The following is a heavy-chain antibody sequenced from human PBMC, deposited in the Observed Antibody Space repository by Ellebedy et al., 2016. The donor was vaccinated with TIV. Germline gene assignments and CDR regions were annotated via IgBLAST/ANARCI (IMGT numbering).Heavy chain of an antibody. CDR1: GGSVSSGSHY. CDR2: SYYIGTT. CDR3: AGGSYTPYGMDV. D-gene: IGHD1-26*01. J-gene: IGHJ6*02. Sequence: SETLSLTCTVSGGSVSSGSHYWNWIRQPPGKGLEWIGYSYYIGTTNYNPSLKSRVTISEDTSENQFSLRLRSVTAADTAVYYCAGGSYTPYGMDVWGRGTTVIVSS. V-gene: IGHV4-61*01.